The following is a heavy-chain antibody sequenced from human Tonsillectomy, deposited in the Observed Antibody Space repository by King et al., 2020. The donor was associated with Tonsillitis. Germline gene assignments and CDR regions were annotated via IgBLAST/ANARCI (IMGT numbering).Heavy chain of an antibody. Sequence: LQLQESGPRLMKPSETLSLTCTVSGGTLSSSSYFWGWIRQPPGKGLEWIGSIDFTGSTYYNPSLKSRVTTSADTSQNQFSLKLGSVTAADTAVYYCASLTRSPSRWFRDSWGQGVLVTVSS. CDR3: ASLTRSPSRWFRDS. CDR2: IDFTGST. V-gene: IGHV4-39*01. D-gene: IGHD6-13*01. J-gene: IGHJ4*02. CDR1: GGTLSSSSYF.